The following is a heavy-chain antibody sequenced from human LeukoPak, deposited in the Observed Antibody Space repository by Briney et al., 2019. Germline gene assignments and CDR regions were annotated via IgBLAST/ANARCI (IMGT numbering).Heavy chain of an antibody. J-gene: IGHJ4*02. CDR2: IYYSGST. V-gene: IGHV4-59*01. CDR1: GGSISGYY. Sequence: SETLSLTCTVSGGSISGYYWSWIRQPPGKGLEWIGYIYYSGSTKYNPSLRSRVTISVDTSKNQFSLKLNSVTAADTAVYYCAKGPPFDYWGQGTLVTVSS. CDR3: AKGPPFDY.